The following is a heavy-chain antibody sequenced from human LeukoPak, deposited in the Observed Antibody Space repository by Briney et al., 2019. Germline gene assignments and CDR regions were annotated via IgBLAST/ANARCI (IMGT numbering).Heavy chain of an antibody. CDR2: ISSSSGPI. CDR1: GFTFSSYS. V-gene: IGHV3-48*01. J-gene: IGHJ4*02. CDR3: ARGSGSQSLGFDS. Sequence: GGSLRLSCAASGFTFSSYSMNWVRQAPGKGLEWVSYISSSSGPIYYTDSVKGRFTISRDNAKNSLYLQMNSLRAEDTAMYFCARGSGSQSLGFDSWGQGTLVTVSS. D-gene: IGHD1-26*01.